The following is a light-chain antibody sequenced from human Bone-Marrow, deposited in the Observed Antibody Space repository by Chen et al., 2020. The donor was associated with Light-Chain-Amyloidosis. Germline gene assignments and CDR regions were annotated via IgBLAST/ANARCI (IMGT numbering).Light chain of an antibody. CDR2: GSS. J-gene: IGKJ4*01. Sequence: ELTQSPAALSSSPGEGANLSCRASQTISSNYLTWYQQKFGQAPRLLIYGSSSRATGIPDRFTGSGSGTDFTLTINRLEPEDFAMYYCQQYGTSPLTFGGGTKVEIK. CDR3: QQYGTSPLT. V-gene: IGKV3-20*01. CDR1: QTISSNY.